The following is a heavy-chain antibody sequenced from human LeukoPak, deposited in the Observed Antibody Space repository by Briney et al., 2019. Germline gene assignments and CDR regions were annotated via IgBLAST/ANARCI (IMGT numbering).Heavy chain of an antibody. CDR2: ISAYNGNT. CDR1: GYTFTSYG. J-gene: IGHJ4*02. Sequence: GASVKVSCKASGYTFTSYGISWVRQAPGQGLEWMGWISAYNGNTNYAQKLQDRVTITKDRSTSTAYMELRSLRSDDTAVYYCARAAGTISDFDYWGQGTLVTVSS. D-gene: IGHD6-13*01. CDR3: ARAAGTISDFDY. V-gene: IGHV1-18*01.